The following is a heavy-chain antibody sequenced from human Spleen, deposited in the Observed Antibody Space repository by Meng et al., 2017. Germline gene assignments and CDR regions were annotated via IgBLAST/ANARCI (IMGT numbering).Heavy chain of an antibody. Sequence: WVRQAPGKGLEWIGSIYYSGSTYYNPSLKSRVTISVDTSKNQFSLKLSSVTASDTAVYYCAREHYDYVWGSYRNFDYWGQGTLVTVSS. D-gene: IGHD3-16*02. J-gene: IGHJ4*02. CDR3: AREHYDYVWGSYRNFDY. V-gene: IGHV4-39*07. CDR2: IYYSGST.